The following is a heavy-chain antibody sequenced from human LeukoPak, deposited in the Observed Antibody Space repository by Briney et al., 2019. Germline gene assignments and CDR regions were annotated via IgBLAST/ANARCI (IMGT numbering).Heavy chain of an antibody. V-gene: IGHV3-48*01. CDR2: ICSSSSTI. CDR3: ARNPLRGPEPYYFDY. Sequence: GSLRLSYAPSGFTFSSYSTNCARHAPGEGLERVSYICSSSSTIYEADSVKGRFTISRDNAKNSLYLQMNSLRAEDTAVYYCARNPLRGPEPYYFDYWGQGTLVTVSS. D-gene: IGHD5-12*01. J-gene: IGHJ4*02. CDR1: GFTFSSYS.